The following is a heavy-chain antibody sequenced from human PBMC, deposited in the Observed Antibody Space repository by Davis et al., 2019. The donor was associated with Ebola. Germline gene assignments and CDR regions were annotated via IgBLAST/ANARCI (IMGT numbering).Heavy chain of an antibody. V-gene: IGHV4-59*08. Sequence: MPGGSLRLSCTVSGDSITIDYWSWFRQPPGKGLEFLAYINYRGDTNYNPSLKSRVTISVDTSKNQFSLKLNSMTAADTAVYYCAKLSRAVSSITYHYLDYWGQGALVTVSS. D-gene: IGHD5/OR15-5a*01. J-gene: IGHJ4*02. CDR3: AKLSRAVSSITYHYLDY. CDR1: GDSITIDY. CDR2: INYRGDT.